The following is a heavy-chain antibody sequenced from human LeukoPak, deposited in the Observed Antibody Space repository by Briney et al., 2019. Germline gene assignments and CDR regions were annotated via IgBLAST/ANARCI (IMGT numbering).Heavy chain of an antibody. CDR1: GFTFSSYG. CDR2: ISYDGSNK. J-gene: IGHJ4*02. V-gene: IGHV3-30*03. Sequence: GGSLRLSCAASGFTFSSYGMHWVRQAPGKGLEWVAVISYDGSNKYYADSVKGRFTISRDNSKNTLYLQMNSLRAEDTAVYYCARGVAAIDYWGQGTLVTVSS. CDR3: ARGVAAIDY. D-gene: IGHD2-15*01.